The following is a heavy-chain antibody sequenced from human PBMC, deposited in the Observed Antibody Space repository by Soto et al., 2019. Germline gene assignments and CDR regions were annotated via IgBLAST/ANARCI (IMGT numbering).Heavy chain of an antibody. Sequence: AASVKVSCKTSGDNFKKNAFTWVRQAPGQGLEWMGGTIPALGKTHYIEKFQGRVTITVDDATRTVYMEVRDLTSEDTAIYYCARGPFRPSAMDVWGQGTTVTVSS. CDR1: GDNFKKNA. D-gene: IGHD3-10*01. J-gene: IGHJ6*02. CDR2: TIPALGKT. CDR3: ARGPFRPSAMDV. V-gene: IGHV1-69*10.